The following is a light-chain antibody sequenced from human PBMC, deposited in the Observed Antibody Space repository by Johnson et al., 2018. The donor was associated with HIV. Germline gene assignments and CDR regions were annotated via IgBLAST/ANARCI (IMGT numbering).Light chain of an antibody. J-gene: IGLJ1*01. CDR3: GTWDTSRSAGGS. V-gene: IGLV1-51*01. CDR1: SSNIGNNY. CDR2: DNN. Sequence: QSVLTQPPSVSAAPGQKVTISCSGSSSNIGNNYVSWYQQLPGTAPKLLIYDNNKRPSGIPDRFSGSKSGTSATLGITGLQTGAEADYYGGTWDTSRSAGGSFGTGTKVTVL.